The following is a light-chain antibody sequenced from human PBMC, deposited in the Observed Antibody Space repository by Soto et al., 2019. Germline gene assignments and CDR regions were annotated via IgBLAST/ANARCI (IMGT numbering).Light chain of an antibody. J-gene: IGKJ1*01. CDR2: DTS. Sequence: EMVLTQSPGTLSLSPGERATLSGRASQSVSSSYLAWYQQKPGQAPRLLIYDTSSRATGIPGRFSGSGSGTDFTLAISRLEPEDFAVYYCQQCGSSPSFGKGTKVELK. CDR1: QSVSSSY. V-gene: IGKV3-20*01. CDR3: QQCGSSPS.